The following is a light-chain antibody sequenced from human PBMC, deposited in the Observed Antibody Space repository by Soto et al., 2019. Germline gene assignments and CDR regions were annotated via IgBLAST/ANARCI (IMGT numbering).Light chain of an antibody. J-gene: IGKJ2*01. CDR3: QQYGSSLYT. V-gene: IGKV3-20*01. CDR1: QSVSSYY. Sequence: EIVLTQSPGTLSLSPGERATLSCRASQSVSSYYLAWYQQKPGQAPRLLIYGASSRATGIPDRFSGSGSGTHFTFTISSLEPEDFAVYYCQQYGSSLYTFGQGTKLEIK. CDR2: GAS.